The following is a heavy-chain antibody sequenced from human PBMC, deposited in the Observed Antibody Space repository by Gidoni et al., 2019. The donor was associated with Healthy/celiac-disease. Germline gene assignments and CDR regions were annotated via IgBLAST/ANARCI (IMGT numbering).Heavy chain of an antibody. Sequence: QITLKESGPTLVKPTQTLTLTCTFSGFSLSTSGVGVGWIRQPPGKAREWLALIYWDDDKRYSPSLKSRLTITKDTSKNQVVLTMTNMDPVDTATYYCAHSTNNYYYDTPLFDPWGQGTLVTVSS. CDR2: IYWDDDK. D-gene: IGHD3-22*01. J-gene: IGHJ5*02. CDR3: AHSTNNYYYDTPLFDP. CDR1: GFSLSTSGVG. V-gene: IGHV2-5*02.